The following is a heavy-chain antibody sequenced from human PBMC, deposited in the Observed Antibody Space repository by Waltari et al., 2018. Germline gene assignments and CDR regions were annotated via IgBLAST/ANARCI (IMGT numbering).Heavy chain of an antibody. J-gene: IGHJ6*03. CDR1: GFTLSGSA. Sequence: EVQLVESGGGLVQPGGSMKLSCAASGFTLSGSAVHWVRQASGKGLEWVGRVRSKVNGFAIAYAASVEGRFIISRDDSKNTAYLQMNSLKAEDTAVYYCTSLEEVFLYYMNVWGKGTTVTISS. CDR3: TSLEEVFLYYMNV. D-gene: IGHD3-3*01. CDR2: VRSKVNGFAI. V-gene: IGHV3-73*02.